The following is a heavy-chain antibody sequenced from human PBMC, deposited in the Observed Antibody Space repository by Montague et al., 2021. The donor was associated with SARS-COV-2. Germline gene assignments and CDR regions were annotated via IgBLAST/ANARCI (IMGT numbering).Heavy chain of an antibody. CDR1: GFSIGSGDY. CDR2: IYHSGTT. V-gene: IGHV4-38-2*02. Sequence: SETLSLTCTVSGFSIGSGDYWGWLRQPPGKGLEWIGSIYHSGTTYYNPSLKSRLTMPVDTSTNQFSLRLTSVAAADTAVFFCVREKAGGVRNVFDIWGQGTTVTVSS. J-gene: IGHJ3*02. D-gene: IGHD3-10*01. CDR3: VREKAGGVRNVFDI.